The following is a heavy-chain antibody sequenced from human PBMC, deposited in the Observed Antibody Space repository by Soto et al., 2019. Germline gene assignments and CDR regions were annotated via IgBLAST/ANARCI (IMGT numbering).Heavy chain of an antibody. CDR2: INAGNGDT. Sequence: QVQLVQSGAEVKKPGASVKVSCKASGYTFTSYAMHWVRQAPGQRLEWMGWINAGNGDTKYSQKIQGRVTITRDTSASTAYMELSSLRSEDTAVYYCASSYSNYALIDYYYYGMDVWGQGTTVIVSS. D-gene: IGHD4-4*01. CDR1: GYTFTSYA. CDR3: ASSYSNYALIDYYYYGMDV. J-gene: IGHJ6*02. V-gene: IGHV1-3*01.